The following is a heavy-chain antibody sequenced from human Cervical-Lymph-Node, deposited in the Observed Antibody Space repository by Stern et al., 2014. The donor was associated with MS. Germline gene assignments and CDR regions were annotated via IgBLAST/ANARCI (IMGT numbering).Heavy chain of an antibody. J-gene: IGHJ4*02. Sequence: GKLVESGTEVKKPGSSVKVSCKASGSNFSSYAFSWVRQATGKGLEWMGGIVPIFGTATYAPKFQDRVTIIADKSTITVYMELSSLKSEDTAVYYCARVGDFMWYYWGQGTLVTVSS. CDR3: ARVGDFMWYY. CDR2: IVPIFGTA. D-gene: IGHD2-21*02. CDR1: GSNFSSYA. V-gene: IGHV1-69*06.